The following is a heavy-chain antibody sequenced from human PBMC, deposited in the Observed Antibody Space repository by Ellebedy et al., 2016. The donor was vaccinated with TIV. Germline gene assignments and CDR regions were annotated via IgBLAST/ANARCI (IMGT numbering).Heavy chain of an antibody. J-gene: IGHJ3*02. Sequence: MPGGSLRLSCSISGDSIKSYYWSWIRQPPGKGLEWIGYIYYSWSTTYNPSLKSRVTISGATSRNEVSLKLTSVTPADTAVYYCARDVGAFDIWGQGTMVSVSS. CDR1: GDSIKSYY. V-gene: IGHV4-59*01. CDR3: ARDVGAFDI. CDR2: IYYSWST.